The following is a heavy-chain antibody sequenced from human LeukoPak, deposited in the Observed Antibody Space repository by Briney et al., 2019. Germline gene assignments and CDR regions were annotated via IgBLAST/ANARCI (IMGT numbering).Heavy chain of an antibody. CDR1: GFTFSSYA. CDR3: AKAGYSYGYEYEKNYYYGMDV. Sequence: GGSLRLSCAASGFTFSSYAMSWVRQAPGKALEWVSAISSSGGSTYYADSVKGRFTISRDNSKNTLYLQMNSLRAEDTAVYYCAKAGYSYGYEYEKNYYYGMDVWGQGTTVTVSS. J-gene: IGHJ6*02. D-gene: IGHD5-18*01. CDR2: ISSSGGST. V-gene: IGHV3-23*01.